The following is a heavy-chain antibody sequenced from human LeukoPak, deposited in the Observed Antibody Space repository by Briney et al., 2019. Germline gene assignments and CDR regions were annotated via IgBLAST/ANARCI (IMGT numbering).Heavy chain of an antibody. J-gene: IGHJ6*03. Sequence: PGGSLRLSCAASGFTFSSYWMHWVRQAPGKGLVWVSRINTDGSSTSYADSVKGRFTISRDNAKNTLYLQMNSLRAEDTAVYYCAREDGSGSFYSDYYYYMDVWGKGTTVTVSS. V-gene: IGHV3-74*01. CDR2: INTDGSST. CDR3: AREDGSGSFYSDYYYYMDV. D-gene: IGHD3-10*01. CDR1: GFTFSSYW.